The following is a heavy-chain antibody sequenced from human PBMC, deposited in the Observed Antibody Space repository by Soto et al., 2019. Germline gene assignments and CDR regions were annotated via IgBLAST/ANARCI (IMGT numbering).Heavy chain of an antibody. Sequence: SVKVSCKASGGSFTYTLSWVRQAPGQGLEWMGGIIPIFGTTNYAQKFQGRVTITADESTKTAYMELNTLRSEDTAVYYCARLHSHGTYGMDVWGQGTTVTVSS. D-gene: IGHD5-18*01. CDR2: IIPIFGTT. CDR1: GGSFTYT. CDR3: ARLHSHGTYGMDV. J-gene: IGHJ6*02. V-gene: IGHV1-69*13.